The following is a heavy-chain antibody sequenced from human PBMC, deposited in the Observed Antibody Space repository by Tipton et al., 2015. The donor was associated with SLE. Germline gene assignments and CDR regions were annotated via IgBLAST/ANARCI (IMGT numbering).Heavy chain of an antibody. J-gene: IGHJ4*02. V-gene: IGHV4-34*01. CDR3: ARDLVTGARYYFDY. D-gene: IGHD7-27*01. CDR2: INHSGNT. CDR1: NGSFNDYY. Sequence: TLSLTCGVYNGSFNDYYWNWIRQPPGKGLEWIGDINHSGNTNHNPSLKSRVTISVDTSKGQFSLKLSSVTPEDTAVYYCARDLVTGARYYFDYWGQGTLVTVSS.